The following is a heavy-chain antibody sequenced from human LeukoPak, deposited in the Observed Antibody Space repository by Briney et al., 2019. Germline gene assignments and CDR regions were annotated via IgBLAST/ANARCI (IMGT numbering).Heavy chain of an antibody. Sequence: GGSLRLSCATSGFTFSNAWMNWVRQAPGKGLEWVGRIRSNSDGGTTDYAAPVKGRFTISRDDSKNTLYLQMNSLRAEDTAMYYCAKGRYSGTTYYFDYWGQGTLVTVSS. D-gene: IGHD5-12*01. J-gene: IGHJ4*02. CDR3: AKGRYSGTTYYFDY. V-gene: IGHV3-15*07. CDR1: GFTFSNAW. CDR2: IRSNSDGGTT.